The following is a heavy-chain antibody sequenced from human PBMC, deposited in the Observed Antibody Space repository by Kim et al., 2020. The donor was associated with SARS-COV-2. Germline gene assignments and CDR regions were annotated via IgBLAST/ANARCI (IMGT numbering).Heavy chain of an antibody. V-gene: IGHV3-23*01. CDR1: GFTFSSYA. CDR2: ISGSGGST. J-gene: IGHJ4*02. CDR3: AKDRRFTVATIYQY. D-gene: IGHD5-12*01. Sequence: GGSLRLSCAASGFTFSSYAMSWVRQAPGKGLEWVSAISGSGGSTYYADSVKGRFTISRDNSKTTLYLQMNSLRAEDTAVYYCAKDRRFTVATIYQYWGQGTLVTVSS.